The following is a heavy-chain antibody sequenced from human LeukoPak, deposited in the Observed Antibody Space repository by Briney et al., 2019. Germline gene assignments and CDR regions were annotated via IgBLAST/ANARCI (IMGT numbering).Heavy chain of an antibody. Sequence: KASETLSLTCTVSGGSISSSSYYWGWIRQPPGKGLEWIGSIYYSGSTYYNPSLKSRVTISVDTSKNQFSLKLSSVTAADTAVYYCARHVSAPYYDILTGYYSGIYFQHWGQGTLVTVSS. CDR3: ARHVSAPYYDILTGYYSGIYFQH. CDR1: GGSISSSSYY. V-gene: IGHV4-39*01. CDR2: IYYSGST. D-gene: IGHD3-9*01. J-gene: IGHJ1*01.